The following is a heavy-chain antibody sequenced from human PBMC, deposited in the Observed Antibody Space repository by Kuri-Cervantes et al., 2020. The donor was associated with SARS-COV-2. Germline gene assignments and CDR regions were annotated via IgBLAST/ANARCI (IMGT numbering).Heavy chain of an antibody. Sequence: GGSLRLSCAASGFTFSSYGMHWVRQAPGKGLGWVAVISYDGSNKYYADSVKGRFTISRDNSKNTLYLQMNSLRAEDTAVYYCAKDRIGVFGVEYYYGMDVWGQGTTVTVSS. J-gene: IGHJ6*02. CDR2: ISYDGSNK. CDR3: AKDRIGVFGVEYYYGMDV. CDR1: GFTFSSYG. V-gene: IGHV3-30*18. D-gene: IGHD3-3*01.